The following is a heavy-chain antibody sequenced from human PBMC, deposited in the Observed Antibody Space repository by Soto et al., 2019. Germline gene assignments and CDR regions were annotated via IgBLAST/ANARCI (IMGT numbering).Heavy chain of an antibody. CDR2: IYNSGST. CDR1: GGSISNYY. V-gene: IGHV4-59*01. J-gene: IGHJ4*02. CDR3: ARYYNFFWYFDS. D-gene: IGHD1-1*01. Sequence: SETLSLTCTVSGGSISNYYWSWIRQPPGKGLEWIGYIYNSGSTNYNPSLESRVTISIDTSRNQFSLKLSSVTAADTAVYYCARYYNFFWYFDSWGQGTLVTVSS.